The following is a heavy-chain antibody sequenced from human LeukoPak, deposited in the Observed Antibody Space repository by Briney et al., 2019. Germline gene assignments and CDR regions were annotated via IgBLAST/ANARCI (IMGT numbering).Heavy chain of an antibody. D-gene: IGHD3-22*01. CDR1: GYSFTNYW. J-gene: IGHJ3*02. Sequence: GESLKISCKSSGYSFTNYWIGWVRQMPGKGLEWMRVIYPGDSDTIYSPSFQGQVTISADKSISTAYLQWSSLKASDTAMYYCARRLMYYYDSSGYDVAFDIWGQGTMVTVSS. CDR2: IYPGDSDT. CDR3: ARRLMYYYDSSGYDVAFDI. V-gene: IGHV5-51*01.